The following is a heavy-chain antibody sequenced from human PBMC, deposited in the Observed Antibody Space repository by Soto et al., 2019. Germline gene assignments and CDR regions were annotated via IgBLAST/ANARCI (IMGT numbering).Heavy chain of an antibody. CDR3: VRDDGGLVRYFYHGWDV. J-gene: IGHJ6*02. Sequence: QVHLVQSGAEVKKPGASVRVSCKASGYTLSKNGLSWVRQAPGQRFEWMGWISTKDGNTNYAQQFQGRVTLNTDTSTNTTYIELRSLRSDDTAVYYCVRDDGGLVRYFYHGWDVWGQGTTVTVTS. D-gene: IGHD6-6*01. CDR2: ISTKDGNT. CDR1: GYTLSKNG. V-gene: IGHV1-18*01.